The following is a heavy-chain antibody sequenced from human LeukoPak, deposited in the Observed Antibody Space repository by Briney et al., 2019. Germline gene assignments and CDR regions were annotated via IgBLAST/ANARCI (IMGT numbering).Heavy chain of an antibody. Sequence: KTSETLSLTCTVSGVSISGYYWSWIRQPAGKGLEWIGRINTSGSTNYNPSLKSRVTMSVDTSKNQFSLKLRSETAADTAVYYCAREVGDFWSGYYVDYWGQGTLVTVSS. V-gene: IGHV4-4*07. D-gene: IGHD3-3*01. CDR2: INTSGST. CDR1: GVSISGYY. CDR3: AREVGDFWSGYYVDY. J-gene: IGHJ4*02.